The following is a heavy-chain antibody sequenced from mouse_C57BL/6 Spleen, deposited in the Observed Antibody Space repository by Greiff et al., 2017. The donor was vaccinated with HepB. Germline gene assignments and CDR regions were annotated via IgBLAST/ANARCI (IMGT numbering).Heavy chain of an antibody. V-gene: IGHV1-69*01. J-gene: IGHJ2*01. CDR3: ARRYYYGSSSYYFDY. CDR2: IDPSDSYT. CDR1: GYTFTSYW. Sequence: QQSCKASGYTFTSYWMHWVKQRPGQGLEWIGEIDPSDSYTNYNQKFKGKSTLTVDKSSSTAYMQLSSLTSEDSAVYYCARRYYYGSSSYYFDYWGQGTTLTVSS. D-gene: IGHD1-1*01.